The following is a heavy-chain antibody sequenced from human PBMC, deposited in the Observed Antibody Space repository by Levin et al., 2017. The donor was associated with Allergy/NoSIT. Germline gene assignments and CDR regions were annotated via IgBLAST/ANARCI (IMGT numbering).Heavy chain of an antibody. CDR1: GFTLNTCA. Sequence: PGGSLRLSCVASGFTLNTCAMNWVRQAPGKGLEWVATTSGGGGWTNYTDSVKGRFTISRDNSKHMVYLQMTGLRAEDTAVYFCAKDMNGYYRPGDIWGQGTLVTVSS. CDR3: AKDMNGYYRPGDI. D-gene: IGHD3-9*01. V-gene: IGHV3-23*01. CDR2: TSGGGGWT. J-gene: IGHJ4*02.